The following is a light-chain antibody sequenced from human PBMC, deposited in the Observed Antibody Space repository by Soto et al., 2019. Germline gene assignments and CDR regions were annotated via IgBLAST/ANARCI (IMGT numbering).Light chain of an antibody. V-gene: IGKV1-5*01. CDR1: QSISIW. Sequence: DIQMTQSPSTLSASVGDRVTITCRASQSISIWLAWYQQKPGKAPKRLIYAVSTLQSGVPSRFSGSGSGTDFTLTISSLLPEDFATYYCHQLNNYPITFGQGTRLEIK. CDR3: HQLNNYPIT. CDR2: AVS. J-gene: IGKJ5*01.